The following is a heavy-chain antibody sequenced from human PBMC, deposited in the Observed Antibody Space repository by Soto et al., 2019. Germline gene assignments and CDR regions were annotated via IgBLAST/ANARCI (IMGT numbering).Heavy chain of an antibody. CDR1: GGTFSSYA. J-gene: IGHJ5*02. Sequence: QLQLVQSGAEVKKPGSSVKVSCKASGGTFSSYAISWVRQAPGQGLEWMGGIIPIFGTANYAQKFQGRVTITADESASTAYRELSSLRSEDAAVYYCARESPGYCTDGVFYSTGWFDPWGQGTLVTVSS. CDR3: ARESPGYCTDGVFYSTGWFDP. D-gene: IGHD2-8*01. V-gene: IGHV1-69*01. CDR2: IIPIFGTA.